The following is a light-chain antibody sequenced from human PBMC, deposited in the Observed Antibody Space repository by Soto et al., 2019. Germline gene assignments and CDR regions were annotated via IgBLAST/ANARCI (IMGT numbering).Light chain of an antibody. CDR3: QQYNNWPRRT. J-gene: IGKJ1*01. CDR1: QSVRRN. V-gene: IGKV3-15*01. CDR2: GAS. Sequence: EIVMTQAPATLSVSPGERATLSCRASQSVRRNLAWYQQKPGQAPRLLIYGASTRATGIPARFSGSGSGTEFTLTISSLQSEDFAVSYCQQYNNWPRRTFGQGTKVDI.